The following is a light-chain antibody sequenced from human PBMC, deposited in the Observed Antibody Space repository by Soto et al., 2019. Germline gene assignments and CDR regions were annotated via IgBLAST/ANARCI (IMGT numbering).Light chain of an antibody. CDR1: QDISSF. Sequence: ETVLTQSPATLSLSPGERATLAFRASQDISSFLAWYQQKPVQAPRLLIYDATNRATGVPARFSGSGSGTAFTLTIRSLEAEDFAVYYCQQRSNWIFGPGTKVYSK. V-gene: IGKV3D-11*01. J-gene: IGKJ3*01. CDR2: DAT. CDR3: QQRSNWI.